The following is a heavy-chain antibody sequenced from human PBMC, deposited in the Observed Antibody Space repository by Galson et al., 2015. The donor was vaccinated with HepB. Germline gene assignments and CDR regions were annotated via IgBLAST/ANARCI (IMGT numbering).Heavy chain of an antibody. CDR2: ISSSGSTI. Sequence: SLRLSCAASGFTFSSYEMNWVRQAPGKGLEWVSYISSSGSTIYYADSVKGRFTISRDNAKNSLYLQMNSLRAEDTAVYYCAREGCSGGSCYDFDYWGQGTLVTVSS. V-gene: IGHV3-48*03. J-gene: IGHJ4*02. CDR1: GFTFSSYE. CDR3: AREGCSGGSCYDFDY. D-gene: IGHD2-15*01.